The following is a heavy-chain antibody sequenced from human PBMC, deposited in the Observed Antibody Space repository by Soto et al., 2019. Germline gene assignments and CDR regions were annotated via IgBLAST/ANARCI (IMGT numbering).Heavy chain of an antibody. V-gene: IGHV3-7*01. D-gene: IGHD5-12*01. CDR3: VGGGNNYDS. Sequence: EVQLVESGGGLVQPGGSLRLSCTASGFTFSDSWMTWVRQAPGKGLEWVARIKPDESEKKYADSVKGRFSIPRDNAKNSRYLQMDRMRGEDKAVYYCVGGGNNYDSWGQGTLVTVSS. J-gene: IGHJ5*02. CDR2: IKPDESEK. CDR1: GFTFSDSW.